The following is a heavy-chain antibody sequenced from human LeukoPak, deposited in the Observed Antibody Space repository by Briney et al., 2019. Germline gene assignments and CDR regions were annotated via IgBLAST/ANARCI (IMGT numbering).Heavy chain of an antibody. CDR2: ISGSGGST. CDR1: GFTFSSYA. J-gene: IGHJ4*02. D-gene: IGHD3-22*01. V-gene: IGHV3-23*01. CDR3: ARDGSHYDSSGYYYFPDY. Sequence: GGSLRLSCAASGFTFSSYAMSWVRQAPGKGLEWVSAISGSGGSTYYADSVKGRFTISRDNSKNTLYLQMNSLRAEDTAVYYCARDGSHYDSSGYYYFPDYWGQGTLVTVSS.